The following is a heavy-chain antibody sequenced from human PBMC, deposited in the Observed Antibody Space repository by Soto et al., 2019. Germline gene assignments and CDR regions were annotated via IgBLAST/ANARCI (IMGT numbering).Heavy chain of an antibody. Sequence: GESLKISCQASGFTFSSYSLGWVRHMPGKGLQWMGNIFSSDSSAKYSPSFVGQVTISDDSSINTAYLQWSSLKASDTAIYYCGTWRGSSWFDYWGPGTLVTVSS. CDR3: GTWRGSSWFDY. CDR2: IFSSDSSA. CDR1: GFTFSSYS. D-gene: IGHD2-2*01. V-gene: IGHV5-51*01. J-gene: IGHJ4*02.